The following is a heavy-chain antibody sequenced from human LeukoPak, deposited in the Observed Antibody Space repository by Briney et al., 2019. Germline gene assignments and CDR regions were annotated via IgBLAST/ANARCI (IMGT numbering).Heavy chain of an antibody. CDR1: GGSISSYY. CDR2: IFYSGST. CDR3: ARHVTPRDWFDP. V-gene: IGHV4-59*08. J-gene: IGHJ5*02. Sequence: PSETLSLTCTVSGGSISSYYRTWIRQPPGKGLEWIGYIFYSGSTDYNPSLRSRVTISVDTSKNQLSLKLRSVTAADTALYYCARHVTPRDWFDPWGQGTLVTVSS.